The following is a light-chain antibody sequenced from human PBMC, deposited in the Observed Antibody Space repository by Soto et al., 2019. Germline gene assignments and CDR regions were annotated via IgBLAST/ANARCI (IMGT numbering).Light chain of an antibody. Sequence: EIVLTQSPGTLSLSPGERATLSCRASQSVSSSYLAWYQQKPGQAPSLLIYGASSRDTGIPDRFSGSGSGTDFTLTISRLEPEDFAVYYCQQYGSSPRYTFGQGTKLEIK. CDR1: QSVSSSY. V-gene: IGKV3-20*01. CDR3: QQYGSSPRYT. CDR2: GAS. J-gene: IGKJ2*01.